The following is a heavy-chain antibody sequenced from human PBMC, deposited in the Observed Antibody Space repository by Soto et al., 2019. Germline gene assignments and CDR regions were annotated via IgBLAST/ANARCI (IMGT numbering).Heavy chain of an antibody. CDR3: TRYTTSTGDFDY. D-gene: IGHD6-6*01. V-gene: IGHV4-39*01. J-gene: IGHJ4*02. CDR2: IYDSGST. CDR1: GGSISSNSYY. Sequence: PSETLSLTCTVSGGSISSNSYYWGWIRQPPGKGLEWSGIIYDSGSTYYTPSLKSRVAISVDTSKNQFSLKLSSVTAADTAVYYCTRYTTSTGDFDYCGQGTLVTGSA.